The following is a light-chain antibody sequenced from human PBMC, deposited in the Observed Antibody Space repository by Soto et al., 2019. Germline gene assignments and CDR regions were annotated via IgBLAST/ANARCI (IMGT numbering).Light chain of an antibody. V-gene: IGKV3-20*01. J-gene: IGKJ1*01. CDR3: QQYYHSPRA. Sequence: EIVLTQSPGTLSLSPGERATISCRASQRVSSRYFAWFQQRPGQVPRLLLFGSFSRAPGIPDRFSGSVSGTDFAITICRLEPGDFAVYYCQQYYHSPRAFSQGTEVEIK. CDR1: QRVSSRY. CDR2: GSF.